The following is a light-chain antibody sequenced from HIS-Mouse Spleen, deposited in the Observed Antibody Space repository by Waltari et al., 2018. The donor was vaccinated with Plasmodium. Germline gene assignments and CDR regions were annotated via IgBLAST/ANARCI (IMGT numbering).Light chain of an antibody. Sequence: QLVLTQSPSASASLGASVKLTCTLSSGHSSYAIAWHQQQPEKGPRYLMKLNSDGSHSKGDGIPDRFSGSSSGAARYLTIASLQSEDEADYYCQTWGTGIGVFGTGTKVTVL. CDR1: SGHSSYA. CDR2: LNSDGSH. V-gene: IGLV4-69*01. CDR3: QTWGTGIGV. J-gene: IGLJ1*01.